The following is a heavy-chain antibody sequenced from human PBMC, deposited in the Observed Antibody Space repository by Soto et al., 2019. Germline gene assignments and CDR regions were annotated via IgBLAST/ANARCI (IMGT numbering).Heavy chain of an antibody. CDR3: ARDGRVRGVITALYYYYYGMDV. CDR1: GFTVSSYS. J-gene: IGHJ6*02. D-gene: IGHD3-10*01. CDR2: ISSSSSYI. Sequence: GSLRLSCAASGFTVSSYSMNWVRQAPGKGLEWVSSISSSSSYIYYADSVKGRFTISRDNAKNSLYLQMNSLRAEDTAVYYCARDGRVRGVITALYYYYYGMDVWGQGTTVTV. V-gene: IGHV3-21*01.